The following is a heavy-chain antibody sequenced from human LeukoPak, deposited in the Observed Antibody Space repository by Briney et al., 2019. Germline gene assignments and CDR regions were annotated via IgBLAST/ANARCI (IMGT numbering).Heavy chain of an antibody. CDR1: GFTFTTYA. D-gene: IGHD2-8*02. CDR3: ARDLGYCTGMSCPK. Sequence: GGSLRLSCAASGFTFTTYAMHWVRQAPGKGLEWVAAVAYDGSNEYYADSVKGRFTISRDNSKDTLYLQMNSLRPEDTAVYYCARDLGYCTGMSCPKWGQGTMVIVSS. J-gene: IGHJ3*01. V-gene: IGHV3-30-3*01. CDR2: VAYDGSNE.